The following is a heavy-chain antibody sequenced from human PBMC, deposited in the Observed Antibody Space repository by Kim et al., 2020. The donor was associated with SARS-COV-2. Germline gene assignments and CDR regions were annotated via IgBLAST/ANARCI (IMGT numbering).Heavy chain of an antibody. D-gene: IGHD6-19*01. CDR3: ARGAVAGTAVDYYYGMDV. V-gene: IGHV3-11*01. CDR2: ISSSGSTI. J-gene: IGHJ6*02. Sequence: GGSLRLSCAASGFTFSDYYMSWIRQAPGKGLEWVSYISSSGSTIYYADSVKGRFTISRDNAKNSLYLQMNSLRAEDTAVYYCARGAVAGTAVDYYYGMDVWGQGTTVTVSS. CDR1: GFTFSDYY.